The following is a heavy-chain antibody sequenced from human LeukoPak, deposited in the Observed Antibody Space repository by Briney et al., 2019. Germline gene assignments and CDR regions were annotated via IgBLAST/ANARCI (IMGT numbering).Heavy chain of an antibody. V-gene: IGHV1-69*04. J-gene: IGHJ5*02. CDR2: IIPIFGIA. CDR1: GGTFSSYA. D-gene: IGHD6-6*01. CDR3: ASGGSSSSMHWFDP. Sequence: SVKVSCKASGGTFSSYAISWVRQAPGQGLEWMGRIIPIFGIANYAQKFQGRVTITADKSTSTAYMELSSLRSEDTAVYYCASGGSSSSMHWFDPWGQGTLVTVSS.